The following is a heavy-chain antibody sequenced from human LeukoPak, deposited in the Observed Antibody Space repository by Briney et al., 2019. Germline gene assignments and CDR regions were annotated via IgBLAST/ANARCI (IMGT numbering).Heavy chain of an antibody. CDR2: INPSGGST. J-gene: IGHJ4*02. CDR1: GYTFTSYY. CDR3: ARYFRGTRPFDY. V-gene: IGHV1-46*01. D-gene: IGHD3-16*01. Sequence: GASVKVSCKASGYTFTSYYMHWVRQAPGQGLEWMGIINPSGGSTSYAQKFQGRVTMTRDMSTSTVYMELSSLRSEDTAVYYCARYFRGTRPFDYWGQGTLVTVSS.